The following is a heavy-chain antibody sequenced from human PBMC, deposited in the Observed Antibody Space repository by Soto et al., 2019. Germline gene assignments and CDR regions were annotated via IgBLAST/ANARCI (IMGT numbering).Heavy chain of an antibody. CDR2: ISYDGSNK. CDR3: AKDRDFDWLFEYMDV. CDR1: GFTFSSYG. J-gene: IGHJ6*02. V-gene: IGHV3-30*18. D-gene: IGHD3-9*01. Sequence: QVQLVESGGGVVQPGRSLRLSCAASGFTFSSYGIHWVRQAPGKGLEWVAVISYDGSNKYYADSVKGRFTISRDNSKNTLYLQMNSLRAEDTAVYYCAKDRDFDWLFEYMDVWGQGTTVTVSS.